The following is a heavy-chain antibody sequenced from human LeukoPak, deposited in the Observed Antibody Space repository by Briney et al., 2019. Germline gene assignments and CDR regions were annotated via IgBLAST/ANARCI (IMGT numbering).Heavy chain of an antibody. CDR1: GGSITGYY. CDR3: AREEFLHEIDSTGYFVN. D-gene: IGHD3-22*01. V-gene: IGHV4-4*07. Sequence: SETLSLTCAVSGGSITGYYLNWIRQPAGQGLEWLGRVYSSGVGNYNPSLTSRVTMSVDTSKNQFSLKLTSLTAADTAVYYCAREEFLHEIDSTGYFVNWGPGTLVTVSS. J-gene: IGHJ4*02. CDR2: VYSSGVG.